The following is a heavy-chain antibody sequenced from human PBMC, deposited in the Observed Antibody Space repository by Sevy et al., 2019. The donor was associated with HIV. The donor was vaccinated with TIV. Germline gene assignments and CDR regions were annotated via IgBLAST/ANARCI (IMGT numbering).Heavy chain of an antibody. V-gene: IGHV3-30-3*01. CDR3: ARDPHSVPHWGSFDS. Sequence: GGSLRLSCEASGFTFTRYAFHWVRQAPGKGLEWVAVVSKEGTNKYYADSVKGRFTISRDNSRNTLVLQMQSLRADDTAVYFCARDPHSVPHWGSFDSWGQGTLVTVSS. CDR1: GFTFTRYA. D-gene: IGHD3-16*01. CDR2: VSKEGTNK. J-gene: IGHJ4*02.